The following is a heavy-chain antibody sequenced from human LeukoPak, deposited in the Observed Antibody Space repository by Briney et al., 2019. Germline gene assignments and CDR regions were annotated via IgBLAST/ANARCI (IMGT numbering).Heavy chain of an antibody. CDR3: ASDYGEGQTFDY. J-gene: IGHJ4*02. CDR1: GFTFSSYA. V-gene: IGHV3-30*14. Sequence: GRSLRLSCAASGFTFSSYAMHWVRQAPGKGLEWVAVISYDGSNKYYADSVKGRFTISRDNSKNTLYLQMNSLRAEDTAVYYCASDYGEGQTFDYWGQGTLVTVSS. D-gene: IGHD4-17*01. CDR2: ISYDGSNK.